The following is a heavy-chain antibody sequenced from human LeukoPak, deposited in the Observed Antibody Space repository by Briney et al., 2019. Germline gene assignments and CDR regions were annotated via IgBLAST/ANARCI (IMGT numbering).Heavy chain of an antibody. Sequence: ASVKVSCKASGYTFTGYYMHWVRQAPGQGLEWMGWINPNSGGTNYAQEFQGRVTMTRDTSISTAYMELSRLRSDDTAVYYCARDWGGSSGYYYDYWGQGTLVTVSS. CDR2: INPNSGGT. J-gene: IGHJ4*02. D-gene: IGHD3-22*01. CDR1: GYTFTGYY. CDR3: ARDWGGSSGYYYDY. V-gene: IGHV1-2*02.